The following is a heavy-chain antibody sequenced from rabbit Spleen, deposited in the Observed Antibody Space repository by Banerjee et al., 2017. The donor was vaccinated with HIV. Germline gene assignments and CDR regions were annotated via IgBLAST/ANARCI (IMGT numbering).Heavy chain of an antibody. J-gene: IGHJ6*01. V-gene: IGHV1S45*01. Sequence: QEQLVEYGGGLVKPEGSPTLTCKASGFSFSDRDVMCWVRQAPGKGLEWIACINAITGKAVYASWAKGRFTISKTSSTTVTLQMTSLTVADTATYFCARDTGSSFSTYGMDLWGQGTLVTVS. CDR3: ARDTGSSFSTYGMDL. D-gene: IGHD8-1*01. CDR1: GFSFSDRDV. CDR2: INAITGKA.